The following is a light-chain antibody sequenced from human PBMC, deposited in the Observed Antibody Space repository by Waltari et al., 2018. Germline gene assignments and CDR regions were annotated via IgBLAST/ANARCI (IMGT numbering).Light chain of an antibody. CDR1: QSVSSSD. V-gene: IGKV3D-20*01. Sequence: DSEWTQCTDTLSLSPGERTTLTCRASQSVSSSDLAWDQQKPGLATRLLIYDASSRATGIPDRFSGSGSGTDFTLTISRLEPEDVAVYYCQQDGSSPYNSGQGTKLETK. J-gene: IGKJ2*01. CDR3: QQDGSSPYN. CDR2: DAS.